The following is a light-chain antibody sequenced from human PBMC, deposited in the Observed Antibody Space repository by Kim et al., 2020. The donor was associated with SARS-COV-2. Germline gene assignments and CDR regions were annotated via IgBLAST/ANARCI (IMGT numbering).Light chain of an antibody. CDR3: QQYTSYSGT. J-gene: IGKJ4*01. Sequence: DIQMTQSPSTLSASVRDRVTITCRASQRIGNWLAWYQQKPGKAPKHLIYKASNLQSGVPSRFSGSGSGTEFTLTISSLQPDDFATYYCQQYTSYSGTFGGGTKVDIK. CDR1: QRIGNW. CDR2: KAS. V-gene: IGKV1-5*03.